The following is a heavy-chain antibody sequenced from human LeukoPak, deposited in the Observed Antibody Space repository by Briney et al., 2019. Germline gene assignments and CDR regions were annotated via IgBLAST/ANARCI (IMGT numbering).Heavy chain of an antibody. CDR3: ARVDAVMAYYFDL. V-gene: IGHV3-53*04. Sequence: GGSLRLSCAASGFTVSTNCMTWVRQAPGKGLEWVSTIYSGGTTYYADSVMGRFTISRHNSRNTLYLQMNSLRAEDTAVYYCARVDAVMAYYFDLWGQGTLVTVSS. J-gene: IGHJ4*02. D-gene: IGHD5-18*01. CDR1: GFTVSTNC. CDR2: IYSGGTT.